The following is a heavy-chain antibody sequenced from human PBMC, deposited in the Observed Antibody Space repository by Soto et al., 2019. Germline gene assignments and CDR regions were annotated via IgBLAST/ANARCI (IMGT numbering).Heavy chain of an antibody. CDR1: GGSISSSTYY. J-gene: IGHJ6*03. CDR2: MYYSGST. CDR3: AISPLIYYMDV. Sequence: SETLSLTCPVSGGSISSSTYYWGWIRQPPGKGLEWIGSMYYSGSTYYNPSLKSRVTISVDTSKNQFSLKLSSVTAADTAVYYCAISPLIYYMDVWGKGTTVTVSS. V-gene: IGHV4-39*01.